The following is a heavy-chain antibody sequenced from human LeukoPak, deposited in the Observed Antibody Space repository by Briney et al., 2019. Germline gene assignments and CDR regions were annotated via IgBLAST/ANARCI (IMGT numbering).Heavy chain of an antibody. V-gene: IGHV4-59*01. CDR1: DDSISRYY. Sequence: SETLSLSCNVSDDSISRYYWSWIRQPPGRGLEWIGQVYHSGYTDYNPSLQSRVTMSVDTSKNQFSLKLTSVTAADTAVYYCARVGYAWGQGTLVTVSS. D-gene: IGHD2-15*01. CDR3: ARVGYA. J-gene: IGHJ4*02. CDR2: VYHSGYT.